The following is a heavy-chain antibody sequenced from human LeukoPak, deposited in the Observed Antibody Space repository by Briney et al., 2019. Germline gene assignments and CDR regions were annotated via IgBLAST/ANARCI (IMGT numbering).Heavy chain of an antibody. CDR3: ARDRRYDFWSGYPYPYYYYNMDV. CDR2: IYYSGST. J-gene: IGHJ6*03. V-gene: IGHV4-31*03. CDR1: GGSISSGGYY. D-gene: IGHD3-3*01. Sequence: SETLSLTCTVSGGSISSGGYYWSWIRQHPGKGLEWIGYIYYSGSTYYNPSLKSRVTISVDTSKNQFSLKLSSVTAADTAVYYCARDRRYDFWSGYPYPYYYYNMDVWGKGPTVTVPS.